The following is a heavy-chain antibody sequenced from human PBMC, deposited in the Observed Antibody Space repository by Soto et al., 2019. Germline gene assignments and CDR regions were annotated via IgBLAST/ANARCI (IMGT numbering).Heavy chain of an antibody. CDR3: ANGITIFGVVIFTGMDV. CDR2: ISGSGGST. V-gene: IGHV3-23*01. Sequence: EVQLLESGGGLVQPGGSLRLSCAASGFTFSSYAMSWVRQAPGKGLEWVSAISGSGGSTYYADSVKGRFTISRDNSKNPLYLQMNSLRAEDTAVYYCANGITIFGVVIFTGMDVWGQGTTVTVSS. CDR1: GFTFSSYA. J-gene: IGHJ6*02. D-gene: IGHD3-3*01.